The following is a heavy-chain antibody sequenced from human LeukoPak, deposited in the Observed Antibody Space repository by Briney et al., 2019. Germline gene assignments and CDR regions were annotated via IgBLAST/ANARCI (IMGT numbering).Heavy chain of an antibody. CDR2: IYSGGST. J-gene: IGHJ4*02. CDR3: ASQIYDSGSCDEVNC. Sequence: GGSLRLSCAASGFTVSSNYMSWVRQAPGKGLEWVSVIYSGGSTYYADSVKGRFTISRDNSKNPLHLQMNSLRAEDTAVYYCASQIYDSGSCDEVNCWGQGTLVTVSS. V-gene: IGHV3-53*01. D-gene: IGHD1-26*01. CDR1: GFTVSSNY.